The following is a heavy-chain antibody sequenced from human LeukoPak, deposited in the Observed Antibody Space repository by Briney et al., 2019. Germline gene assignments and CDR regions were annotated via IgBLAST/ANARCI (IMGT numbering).Heavy chain of an antibody. V-gene: IGHV4-59*01. CDR1: GGSISSYY. CDR2: IYYSGST. J-gene: IGHJ4*02. CDR3: AREFRWFGEFDY. Sequence: SETQSLTCTVSGGSISSYYWSWIRQPPGKGLEWIGYIYYSGSTNYNPSLKSRVTISVDTSKNQFSLKLSSVTAADTAVYYCAREFRWFGEFDYWGQGTLVTVSS. D-gene: IGHD3-10*01.